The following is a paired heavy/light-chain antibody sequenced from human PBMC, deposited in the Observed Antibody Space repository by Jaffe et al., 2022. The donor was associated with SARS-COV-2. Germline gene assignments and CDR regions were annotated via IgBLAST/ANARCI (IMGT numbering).Light chain of an antibody. Sequence: DIVMTQSPLSLPVTPGEPASISCRSSQSLLHSNGYNYLDWYLQKPGQSPQLLIYLGSNRASGVPDRFSGSGSGTDFTLRISRVEAEDVGIYYCMHALQTPYTFGQGTKLEIK. CDR1: QSLLHSNGYNY. V-gene: IGKV2-28*01. J-gene: IGKJ2*01. CDR2: LGS. CDR3: MHALQTPYT.
Heavy chain of an antibody. CDR2: ISGSGERT. CDR3: AKEVQNHAFWSGHTP. J-gene: IGHJ4*02. CDR1: GFTFSSYS. Sequence: EVQLLESGGGLVQPGGSLRLSCAASGFTFSSYSMTWVRQASGKGLEWVAVISGSGERTYYADSVKGRFTISRDNPKNTVFLQMNSLRAEDTAVYYCAKEVQNHAFWSGHTPWGQGTLVTVSS. D-gene: IGHD3-3*01. V-gene: IGHV3-23*01.